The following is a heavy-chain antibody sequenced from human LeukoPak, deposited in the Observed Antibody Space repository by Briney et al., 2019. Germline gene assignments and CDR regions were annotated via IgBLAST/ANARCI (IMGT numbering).Heavy chain of an antibody. CDR1: GGTFSSYA. V-gene: IGHV1-69*01. J-gene: IGHJ4*02. D-gene: IGHD6-13*01. CDR3: ARVRAAGTWPFDY. Sequence: SVKVSCKASGGTFSSYAISWVRQAPGQGLEWMGGIIPIFGTASYAQKFQGRVTITADESRSTAYMELSSLRSEDTAVYYCARVRAAGTWPFDYWGQGTLVTVSS. CDR2: IIPIFGTA.